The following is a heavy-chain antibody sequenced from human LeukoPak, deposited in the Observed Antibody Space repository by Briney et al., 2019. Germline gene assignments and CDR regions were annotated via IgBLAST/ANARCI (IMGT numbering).Heavy chain of an antibody. CDR2: ISSSSSYI. CDR3: ARDMGLTTVTTVFAFDI. Sequence: GGSLRLSCAASGFAFSSFSMNWVRRVPGKGLEGVSSISSSSSYIHYADSVKGRFTISRDNAKSSLYLQMNSLRAEDTAVYYCARDMGLTTVTTVFAFDIWGQGTMVTVSS. J-gene: IGHJ3*02. V-gene: IGHV3-21*01. CDR1: GFAFSSFS. D-gene: IGHD4-17*01.